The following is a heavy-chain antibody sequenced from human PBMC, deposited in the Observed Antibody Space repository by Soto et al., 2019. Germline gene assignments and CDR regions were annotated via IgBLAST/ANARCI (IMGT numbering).Heavy chain of an antibody. Sequence: ASVKVSCKASGYTFTSYAIHWVRQAPGQGLEWKRSLVTVFSIPNYAQKLQGRVTITADESTSTAYMKLSSLRSEDTAVYYCAIEEGRYCITKTCHYYYGMVVLGQGTTVTVSS. CDR2: LVTVFSIP. D-gene: IGHD2-15*01. V-gene: IGHV1-69*13. CDR1: GYTFTSYA. CDR3: AIEEGRYCITKTCHYYYGMVV. J-gene: IGHJ6*02.